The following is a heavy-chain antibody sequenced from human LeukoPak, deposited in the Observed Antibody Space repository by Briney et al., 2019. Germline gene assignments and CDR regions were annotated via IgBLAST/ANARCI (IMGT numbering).Heavy chain of an antibody. CDR1: GFPFDDYG. V-gene: IGHV3-9*03. CDR3: VTTLGYYFDY. J-gene: IGHJ4*02. CDR2: ISWNSGDI. D-gene: IGHD3-16*01. Sequence: GRSLRLSCEASGFPFDDYGMHWVRQAPGKGLEWVSGISWNSGDIGYADSVKGRFTISRDNAKNSLYLQMNSLRAEDMALYYCVTTLGYYFDYWGQGTLVTVSS.